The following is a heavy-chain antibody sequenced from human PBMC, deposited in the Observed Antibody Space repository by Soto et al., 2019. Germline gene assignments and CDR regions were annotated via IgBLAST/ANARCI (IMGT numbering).Heavy chain of an antibody. Sequence: PSETLCLTCTVSGGSISRSSYYWGWIRQPPGKGLEWIGNIYYSGNTYYNPSLQSRVTISVDTSKNHFSLKLTSATAADTAVYYCARRITRPERFDYWGQGALVTVSS. D-gene: IGHD1-20*01. J-gene: IGHJ4*02. V-gene: IGHV4-39*02. CDR2: IYYSGNT. CDR3: ARRITRPERFDY. CDR1: GGSISRSSYY.